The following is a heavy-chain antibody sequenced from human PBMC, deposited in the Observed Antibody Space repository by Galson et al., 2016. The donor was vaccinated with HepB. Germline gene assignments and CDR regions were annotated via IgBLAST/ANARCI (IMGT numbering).Heavy chain of an antibody. CDR2: INPSGGST. CDR1: GYTFTSYY. Sequence: SVKVSCKASGYTFTSYYIHWVRQAPGQGLEWVGIINPSGGSTSYPQKFQGRLTLTRATSTSTVYMELSSLRSEDTAVYYCARGADSSSYSYYYGMDVWGQATTVTVSS. CDR3: ARGADSSSYSYYYGMDV. D-gene: IGHD3-22*01. J-gene: IGHJ6*02. V-gene: IGHV1-46*01.